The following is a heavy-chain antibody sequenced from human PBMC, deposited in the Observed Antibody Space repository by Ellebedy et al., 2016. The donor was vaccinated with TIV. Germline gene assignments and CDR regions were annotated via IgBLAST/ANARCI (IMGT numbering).Heavy chain of an antibody. CDR1: GFTFRDYT. CDR2: IDIGATTI. CDR3: ARGPPLFDP. J-gene: IGHJ5*02. V-gene: IGHV3-48*04. Sequence: GGSLRLSCAASGFTFRDYTMNWVRQAPGKGLEWVSYIDIGATTIYYADSVKGRFPISRDNAKNSLFLQMNSLRADDTAVYYCARGPPLFDPWGQGTLVTVSS.